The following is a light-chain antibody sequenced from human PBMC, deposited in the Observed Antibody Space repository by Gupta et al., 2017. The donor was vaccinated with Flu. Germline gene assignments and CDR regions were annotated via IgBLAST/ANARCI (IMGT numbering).Light chain of an antibody. J-gene: IGKJ4*01. V-gene: IGKV1-9*01. CDR1: QDINNN. CDR2: AAS. CDR3: QQLNTFTLT. Sequence: GDRVTITCRASQDINNNLAWYQKKSGKAPKLLIYAASTLQSGVPSRFSGRGSGTDFTLTISTLQPEDFATYYCQQLNTFTLTFGGGTIVEI.